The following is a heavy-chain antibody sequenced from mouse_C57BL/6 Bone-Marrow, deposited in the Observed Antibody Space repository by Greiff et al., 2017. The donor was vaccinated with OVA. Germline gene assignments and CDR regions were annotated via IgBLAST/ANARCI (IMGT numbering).Heavy chain of an antibody. CDR2: IYPRSGNT. J-gene: IGHJ2*01. CDR3: AFYDYDVGDY. Sequence: VQLQQSGAELARPGASVKLSCKASGYTFTSYGISWVKQRPGQGLEWIGEIYPRSGNTYYNEKFKGKATLTADESSSTAYMELRSLTSEDSAVYFCAFYDYDVGDYWGQGTTLTVSS. D-gene: IGHD2-4*01. V-gene: IGHV1-81*01. CDR1: GYTFTSYG.